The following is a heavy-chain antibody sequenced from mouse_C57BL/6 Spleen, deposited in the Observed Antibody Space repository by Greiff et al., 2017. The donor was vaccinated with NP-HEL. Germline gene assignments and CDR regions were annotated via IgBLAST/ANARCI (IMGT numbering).Heavy chain of an antibody. D-gene: IGHD2-4*01. V-gene: IGHV7-3*01. CDR3: ARGPLYYDYDGGFAY. J-gene: IGHJ3*01. CDR2: IRNKANGYTT. CDR1: GFTFTDYY. Sequence: EVKLMESGGGLVQPGGSLSLSCAASGFTFTDYYMSWVRQPPGKALEWLGFIRNKANGYTTEYSASVKGRFTISRDNSQSILYLQVNALRAEDSATYYCARGPLYYDYDGGFAYWGQGTLVTVSA.